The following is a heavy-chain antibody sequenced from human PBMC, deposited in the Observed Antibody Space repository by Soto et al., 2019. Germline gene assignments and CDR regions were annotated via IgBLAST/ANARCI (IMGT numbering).Heavy chain of an antibody. V-gene: IGHV3-23*01. CDR1: GFTFSSYA. CDR3: AKVVRPAGGRYFDWPGWFDP. CDR2: ISGSGGST. J-gene: IGHJ5*02. Sequence: GGSLRLSCAASGFTFSSYAMSWVRQAPGKGLEWVSAISGSGGSTYYADSVKGRFTISRDNSKNTLYLQMNSLRAEDTAVYYCAKVVRPAGGRYFDWPGWFDPWGQGTLVTVSS. D-gene: IGHD3-9*01.